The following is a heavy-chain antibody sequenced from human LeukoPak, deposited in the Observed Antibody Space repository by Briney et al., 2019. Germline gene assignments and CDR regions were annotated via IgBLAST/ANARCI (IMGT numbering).Heavy chain of an antibody. J-gene: IGHJ4*02. CDR2: ISGSGGST. D-gene: IGHD1-26*01. Sequence: GGSLRLSCAASGFTFSSYAMSWVRQAPGKGLEWVSAISGSGGSTYYADSVKGRFTISRDNSKNTLYLQMNSLRAEDTAVYYCAKDVQPSIVGGTQYFDYWGQGTLVTVSS. CDR3: AKDVQPSIVGGTQYFDY. CDR1: GFTFSSYA. V-gene: IGHV3-23*01.